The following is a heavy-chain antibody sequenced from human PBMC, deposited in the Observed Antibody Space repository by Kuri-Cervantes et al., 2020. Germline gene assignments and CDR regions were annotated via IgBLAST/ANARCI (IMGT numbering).Heavy chain of an antibody. J-gene: IGHJ5*02. V-gene: IGHV3-9*01. CDR3: AKDMGPKGSPMWFDP. D-gene: IGHD1-26*01. CDR1: GFTFTSYA. CDR2: ISWNSGSI. Sequence: GGSLRLSCAASGFTFTSYAMSWVRQAPGKGLEWVSGISWNSGSIGYADSVKGRFTISRDNAKNSLYLQMNSLGAEDTALYYCAKDMGPKGSPMWFDPWGQGTLVTVSS.